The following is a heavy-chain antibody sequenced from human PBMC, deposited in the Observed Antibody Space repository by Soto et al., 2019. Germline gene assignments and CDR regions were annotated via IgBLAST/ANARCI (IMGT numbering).Heavy chain of an antibody. Sequence: PGGSLRLSCAASGFTFSSYAMHWVRQAPGKGLEWVAVISYDGSNKYYADSVKGRFTISRDNSKNTLYLQMNSLRAEDTAVYYCAIFTAAYSGSNRFDYLGHGILVTVPQ. J-gene: IGHJ4*01. CDR3: AIFTAAYSGSNRFDY. CDR2: ISYDGSNK. CDR1: GFTFSSYA. V-gene: IGHV3-30-3*01. D-gene: IGHD1-26*01.